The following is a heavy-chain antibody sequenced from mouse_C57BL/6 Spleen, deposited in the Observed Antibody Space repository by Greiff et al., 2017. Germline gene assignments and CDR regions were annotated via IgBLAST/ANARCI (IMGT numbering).Heavy chain of an antibody. D-gene: IGHD1-1*01. V-gene: IGHV1-22*01. J-gene: IGHJ1*03. CDR2: ITPNNGGT. CDR1: GYTFTDYN. CDR3: ARYYGSRDGDFEG. Sequence: EVQLQQSGPELVKPGASVKMSCKASGYTFTDYNMHWVKQSHGKSPEWIGYITPNNGGTSYNQKFKGKATLTVNKSSSTAYMELRSLTSADSAVXEGARYYGSRDGDFEGWGTGTTVTVSS.